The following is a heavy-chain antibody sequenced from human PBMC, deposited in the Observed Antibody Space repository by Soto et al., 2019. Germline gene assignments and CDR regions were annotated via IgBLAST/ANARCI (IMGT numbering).Heavy chain of an antibody. Sequence: QVQLVESGGGVAQPGKSLRLSCAASGFTFNTYGMHWVRQAPGKGPEWVAVISNDGSNKYYADSVKGRFTISRDNSKNTLYLQMNSLRAEDTAVYYCANWNYPQSDWGQGTLVTVSS. V-gene: IGHV3-30*18. CDR2: ISNDGSNK. J-gene: IGHJ4*02. D-gene: IGHD1-7*01. CDR3: ANWNYPQSD. CDR1: GFTFNTYG.